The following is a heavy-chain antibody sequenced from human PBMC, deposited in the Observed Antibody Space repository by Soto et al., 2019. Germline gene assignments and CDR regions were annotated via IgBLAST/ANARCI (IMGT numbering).Heavy chain of an antibody. CDR3: ARHHRRDPDHNYFDY. J-gene: IGHJ4*02. V-gene: IGHV4-59*08. D-gene: IGHD3-10*01. CDR1: GGSISSYY. Sequence: SETLSLTCTVSGGSISSYYWSWIRQPPGKGLEWIGYIYYSGSTNYNPSLKSRVTISVDTSKNQFSLKLSSVTAADTAVYYCARHHRRDPDHNYFDYWGQGTLVTVSS. CDR2: IYYSGST.